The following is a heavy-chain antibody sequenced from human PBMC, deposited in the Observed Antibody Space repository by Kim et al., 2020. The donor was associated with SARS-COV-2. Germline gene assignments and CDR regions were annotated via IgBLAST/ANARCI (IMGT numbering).Heavy chain of an antibody. CDR3: AKDAGNVDTAMVFDY. V-gene: IGHV3-43*01. CDR2: ISWDGGST. CDR1: GFTFDDYT. J-gene: IGHJ4*02. Sequence: GGSLRLSCAASGFTFDDYTMHWVRQAPGKGLEWVSLISWDGGSTYYADSVKGRFTISRDNSKNSLYLQMNSLRTEDTALYYCAKDAGNVDTAMVFDYWGQGTLVTVSS. D-gene: IGHD5-18*01.